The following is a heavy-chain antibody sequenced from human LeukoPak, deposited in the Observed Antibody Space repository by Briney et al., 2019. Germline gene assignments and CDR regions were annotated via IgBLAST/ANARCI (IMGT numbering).Heavy chain of an antibody. Sequence: GGSLRLSCAASGFIFDDYDMHWVRQVTGKGLEWVSGIDRDGVTYYSGSVRGRFTTSRDNAKNSLDLQMNTLRAGDTGVYYCARENLEYGDYAIDYWGQGILVIVSS. J-gene: IGHJ4*02. V-gene: IGHV3-13*01. CDR3: ARENLEYGDYAIDY. CDR2: IDRDGVT. D-gene: IGHD4-17*01. CDR1: GFIFDDYD.